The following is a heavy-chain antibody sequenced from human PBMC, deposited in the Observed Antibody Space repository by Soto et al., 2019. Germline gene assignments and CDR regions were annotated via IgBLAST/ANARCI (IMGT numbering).Heavy chain of an antibody. V-gene: IGHV3-30-3*01. J-gene: IGHJ6*02. CDR3: ARDFAYCTNGVCLIIYYYSGMDV. CDR1: GFTFSSYA. CDR2: ISYDGSNK. D-gene: IGHD2-8*01. Sequence: QVQLVESGGGVVQPGRSLRLSCAASGFTFSSYAMHWVRQAPGKGLEWVAVISYDGSNKYYADSVKGRFTISRDNYKNTLYLHMNNLRAEVTDVDYCARDFAYCTNGVCLIIYYYSGMDVWGQGTTVTVSS.